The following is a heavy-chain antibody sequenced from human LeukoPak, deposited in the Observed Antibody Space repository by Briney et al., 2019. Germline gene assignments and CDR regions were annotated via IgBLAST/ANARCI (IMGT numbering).Heavy chain of an antibody. Sequence: KTSETLSLTCTVPGASITNSDYYWDWIRQPPGKGLEWIGSIYYSGRAYYNPSLKSRVTITVDTSKNRFSLKLNSVTAAETAVYYCARRSYRYYYDYWGQGTLVTVSS. CDR1: GASITNSDYY. V-gene: IGHV4-39*01. J-gene: IGHJ4*02. CDR2: IYYSGRA. D-gene: IGHD3-16*02. CDR3: ARRSYRYYYDY.